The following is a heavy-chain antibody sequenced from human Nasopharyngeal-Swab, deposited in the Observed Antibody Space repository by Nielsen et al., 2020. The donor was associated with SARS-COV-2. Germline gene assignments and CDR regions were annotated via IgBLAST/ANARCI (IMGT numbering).Heavy chain of an antibody. CDR3: ARGRGGAYSSSWYPY. V-gene: IGHV3-7*01. CDR1: GFTFSSYW. Sequence: GESLKISCAASGFTFSSYWMSWVRQAPGKGLEWVANIKEDGSEKYYVDSVKRRFTISRDNAKKSVYVQMNSLRAEDTAVYYCARGRGGAYSSSWYPYWGQGTLVTVSS. J-gene: IGHJ4*02. D-gene: IGHD6-13*01. CDR2: IKEDGSEK.